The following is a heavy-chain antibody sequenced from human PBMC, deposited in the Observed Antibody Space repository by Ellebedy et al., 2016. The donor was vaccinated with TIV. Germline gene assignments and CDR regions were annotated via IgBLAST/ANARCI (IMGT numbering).Heavy chain of an antibody. CDR3: ARDLGLRTAIGADAFDI. Sequence: GGSLRLSXAASGFTFSRYWMHWVRQAPGKGLVWVSRINSDGSSTSYADSVKGRFAISRDNAKNTLYLQMNSLRAEDTAVYYCARDLGLRTAIGADAFDIWGQGTMVTVSS. CDR1: GFTFSRYW. J-gene: IGHJ3*02. D-gene: IGHD5-18*01. V-gene: IGHV3-74*01. CDR2: INSDGSST.